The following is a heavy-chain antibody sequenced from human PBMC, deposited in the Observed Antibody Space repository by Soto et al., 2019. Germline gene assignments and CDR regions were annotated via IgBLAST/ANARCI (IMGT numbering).Heavy chain of an antibody. Sequence: GESLKISCKGSGYSFTSYWISWVCQMPGKGLEWMGRIDPSDSYTNYSPSFQGHVTISADKSISTAYLQWSSLKASDTAMYYCARRVYSSSWPKGNWFDPWGQGTLVTVSS. J-gene: IGHJ5*02. CDR1: GYSFTSYW. V-gene: IGHV5-10-1*01. CDR3: ARRVYSSSWPKGNWFDP. CDR2: IDPSDSYT. D-gene: IGHD6-13*01.